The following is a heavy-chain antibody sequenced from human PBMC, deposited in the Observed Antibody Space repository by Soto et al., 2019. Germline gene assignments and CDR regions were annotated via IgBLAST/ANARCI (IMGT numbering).Heavy chain of an antibody. CDR2: ISGSGGST. CDR3: AKEGDIVVVPAAPYNWFDP. Sequence: LRLSCAASGFTFSSYAMSWVRQAPGKGLEWVSAISGSGGSTYYADSVKGRFTISRDNSKNTLYLQMNSLRAEDTAVYYCAKEGDIVVVPAAPYNWFDPWGQGTLVTVSS. D-gene: IGHD2-2*01. V-gene: IGHV3-23*01. CDR1: GFTFSSYA. J-gene: IGHJ5*02.